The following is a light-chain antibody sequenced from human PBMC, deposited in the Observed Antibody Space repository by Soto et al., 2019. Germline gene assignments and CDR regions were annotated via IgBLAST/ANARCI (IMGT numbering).Light chain of an antibody. CDR3: QQYGSSLFT. V-gene: IGKV3-20*01. CDR1: QSVSSNY. CDR2: GAS. J-gene: IGKJ3*01. Sequence: EMVLTQSPGTLSLSPGERATLSCRASQSVSSNYLAWYQQKPGQAPRLLVYGASSRATGVPDRFSGSGSGTDFTLTISRLEPEDFAVYYCQQYGSSLFTFGPGTKVDFK.